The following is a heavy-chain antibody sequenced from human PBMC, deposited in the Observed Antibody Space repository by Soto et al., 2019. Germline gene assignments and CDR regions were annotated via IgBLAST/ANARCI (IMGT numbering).Heavy chain of an antibody. CDR3: VQGDYYYYGMDV. Sequence: GGSLRLSCAASGFSFGSYAMSWVRQAPGKGLEWVSDISSSSSTIYYADSVKGRFTISRDNAKNSLYLQMNSLRDEDTAVYYCVQGDYYYYGMDVWGQGTTVTVSS. V-gene: IGHV3-48*02. CDR1: GFSFGSYA. CDR2: ISSSSSTI. J-gene: IGHJ6*02.